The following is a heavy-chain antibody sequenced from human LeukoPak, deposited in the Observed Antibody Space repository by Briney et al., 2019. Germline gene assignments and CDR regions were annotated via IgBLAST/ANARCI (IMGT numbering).Heavy chain of an antibody. CDR1: GGSISSYY. CDR2: FYYSGST. CDR3: ARGSSSSFNFDL. D-gene: IGHD6-13*01. Sequence: SETLYLTCAVSGGSISSYYWSWIGQPPGKGLEWIGNFYYSGSTNYNPSLKSRVTISVDTSKSQSSLKVSSVTAADTAVYYCARGSSSSFNFDLWGRGTLVSVSS. V-gene: IGHV4-59*01. J-gene: IGHJ2*01.